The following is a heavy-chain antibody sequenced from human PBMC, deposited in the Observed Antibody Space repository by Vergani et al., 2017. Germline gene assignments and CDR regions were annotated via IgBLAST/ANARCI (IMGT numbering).Heavy chain of an antibody. CDR2: ISSSSSYI. J-gene: IGHJ4*02. Sequence: EVQLVESGGGLVKPGGSLRLSCAASGFTFSSYSMNWVRQAPGKGLEWVSSISSSSSYIYYADSVKGRFTISRDNAKNSLYLQMNSLSAEDTAVYYCARDSSSHLAGVDYWGQGTLVTVSS. CDR3: ARDSSSHLAGVDY. V-gene: IGHV3-21*01. D-gene: IGHD6-6*01. CDR1: GFTFSSYS.